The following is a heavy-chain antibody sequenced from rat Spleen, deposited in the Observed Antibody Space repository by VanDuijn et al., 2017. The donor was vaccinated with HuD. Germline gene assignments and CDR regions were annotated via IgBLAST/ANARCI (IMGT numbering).Heavy chain of an antibody. J-gene: IGHJ2*01. V-gene: IGHV5-58*01. D-gene: IGHD1-6*01. Sequence: EVQLAESGGGLVQPGRSLKLSCVASGFTFSRYWMYWVRQAPGKGLEWVSSINDNGGTTYYPDSVKGRFTISRDNAKSSLYLQMDSLRSEDTATYYCTTYYGYWGQGVMVTVSS. CDR2: INDNGGTT. CDR3: TTYYGY. CDR1: GFTFSRYW.